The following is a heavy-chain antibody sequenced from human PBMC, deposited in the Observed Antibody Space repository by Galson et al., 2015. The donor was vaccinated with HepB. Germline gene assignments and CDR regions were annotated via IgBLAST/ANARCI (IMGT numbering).Heavy chain of an antibody. CDR3: ARDNIRAIFAT. CDR1: GFSVSSNY. V-gene: IGHV3-53*01. CDR2: MYSGGGT. J-gene: IGHJ5*02. D-gene: IGHD3-3*01. Sequence: SLRLSCAVSGFSVSSNYMSWVRQAPGKGLEWVSVMYSGGGTYYADSVKGRFTISRDNAKNTLYLQINSLRAEDTAVYYCARDNIRAIFATWGQGTLVTVSS.